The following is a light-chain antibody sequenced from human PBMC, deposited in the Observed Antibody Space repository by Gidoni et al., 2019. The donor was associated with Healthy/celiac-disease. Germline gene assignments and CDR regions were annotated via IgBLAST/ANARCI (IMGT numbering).Light chain of an antibody. CDR1: SSNIGSNT. CDR2: SNH. V-gene: IGLV1-44*01. Sequence: QSVLTQPPSASETPGQRVTISCSGISSNIGSNTVNLYQQLPGTAPKLLTDSNHQRPSGVPDRFSGSKSGTSASLAISGLQSEDEADYYCAACDDSLNGWVFGGGTKLTVL. CDR3: AACDDSLNGWV. J-gene: IGLJ3*02.